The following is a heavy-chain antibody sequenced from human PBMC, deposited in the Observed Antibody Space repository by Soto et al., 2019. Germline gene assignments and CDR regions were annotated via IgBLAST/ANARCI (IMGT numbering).Heavy chain of an antibody. CDR2: IYHTGTT. J-gene: IGHJ5*02. CDR1: GGSISNVGYF. D-gene: IGHD2-2*01. Sequence: QVQLQESGPGLVKPSQTLSLTCTVSGGSISNVGYFWSWIRQPPGKGLEWIRFIYHTGTTYYNSSLRSRVSISIDTSKSQFSLKLNSVTAADTAVYYCARVMAAMQNWLDPWGQGTLVTVSP. V-gene: IGHV4-30-4*01. CDR3: ARVMAAMQNWLDP.